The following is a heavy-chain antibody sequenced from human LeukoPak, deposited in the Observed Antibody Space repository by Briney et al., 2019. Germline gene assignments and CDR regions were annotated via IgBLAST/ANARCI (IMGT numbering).Heavy chain of an antibody. CDR3: ARHQTDYYGSGSYY. D-gene: IGHD3-10*01. J-gene: IGHJ4*02. CDR1: GYRFTNYW. CDR2: IYPGDSDT. V-gene: IGHV5-51*01. Sequence: GESLKISCKGSGYRFTNYWIGWVRQMPGKGLEWMGMIYPGDSDTRYSASFQGQVTISADKSISTAYLQWRSLKASDTAMYYCARHQTDYYGSGSYYWGQGTLVTVSS.